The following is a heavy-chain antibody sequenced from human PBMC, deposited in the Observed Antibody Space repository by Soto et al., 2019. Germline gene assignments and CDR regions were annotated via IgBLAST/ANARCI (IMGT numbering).Heavy chain of an antibody. CDR3: ASTRTAIDNWFDP. V-gene: IGHV4-59*01. CDR2: IYYSGST. D-gene: IGHD5-18*01. CDR1: GGSISSCY. Sequence: SETLSLTCTVSGGSISSCYWSWIRQPPGKGLEWIGYIYYSGSTNYNPSLKSRVTISVDTSKNQFSLKLSSVTAADTAVYYCASTRTAIDNWFDPWGQGTLVTVSS. J-gene: IGHJ5*02.